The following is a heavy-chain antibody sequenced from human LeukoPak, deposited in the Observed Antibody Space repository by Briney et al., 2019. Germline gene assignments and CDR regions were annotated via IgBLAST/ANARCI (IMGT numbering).Heavy chain of an antibody. CDR1: GFTFTSYV. CDR3: AQGGFGAYNRRFDF. J-gene: IGHJ4*02. Sequence: PGGSLRLSCAASGFTFTSYVMNWVRQAPGKGLEWVSAISGSGGSTNYADSVKGRFTISRDNSKITLYLQMNSMRADDTAVYYCAQGGFGAYNRRFDFWGQGTVVTVSS. CDR2: ISGSGGST. D-gene: IGHD1-1*01. V-gene: IGHV3-23*01.